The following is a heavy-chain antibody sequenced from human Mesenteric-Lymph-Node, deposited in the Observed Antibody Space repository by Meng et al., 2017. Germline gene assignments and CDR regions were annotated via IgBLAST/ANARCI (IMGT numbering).Heavy chain of an antibody. CDR1: GGPVSSSSYY. J-gene: IGHJ4*02. CDR3: ATIERAVAGVDY. Sequence: QLQLQESGPGRVKPSETRPLTCTVSGGPVSSSSYYWGWLRQPPGKGLEWIGSIYYSGSTYYNPSLKSRVTISVDTSKNQFSLKLSSVTAADTAVYYCATIERAVAGVDYWGQGTLVTVSS. D-gene: IGHD6-19*01. CDR2: IYYSGST. V-gene: IGHV4-39*01.